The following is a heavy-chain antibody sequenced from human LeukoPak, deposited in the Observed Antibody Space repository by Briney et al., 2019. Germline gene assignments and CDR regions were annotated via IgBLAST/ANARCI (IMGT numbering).Heavy chain of an antibody. CDR3: ARDPVTVTPNTYYYYGMDV. CDR1: GGTFSSYA. V-gene: IGHV1-69*13. D-gene: IGHD4-11*01. Sequence: ASVKVSCKASGGTFSSYAISWVRQAPGQGLEWMGGIIPIFGTANYAQKFQGRVTITVDESTSTAYMELSSLRSEDTAVYYCARDPVTVTPNTYYYYGMDVWGQGTTVTVSS. CDR2: IIPIFGTA. J-gene: IGHJ6*02.